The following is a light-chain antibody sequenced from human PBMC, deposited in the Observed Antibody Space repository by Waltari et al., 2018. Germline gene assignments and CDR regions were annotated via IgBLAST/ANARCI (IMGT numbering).Light chain of an antibody. CDR1: QSVGRSY. J-gene: IGKJ2*01. Sequence: EIVLTQSPGTLSLSPGERATLPCWASQSVGRSYLAWFQQKPGQAPRLLIYAVSSSATGIPDRFSGSGSGTDFTLTINRLEPEDSAVYYCQQYGSPPYTFGQGTKLEL. CDR2: AVS. V-gene: IGKV3-20*01. CDR3: QQYGSPPYT.